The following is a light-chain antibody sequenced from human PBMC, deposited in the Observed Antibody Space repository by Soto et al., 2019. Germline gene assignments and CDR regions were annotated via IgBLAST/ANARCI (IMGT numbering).Light chain of an antibody. CDR1: PNICTW. V-gene: IGKV1-5*01. J-gene: IGKJ1*01. CDR2: DAS. Sequence: IQVTASPSTLSASVGDSFTFTCWASPNICTWLAWFQQKPGKAPKLLIYDASSLESGVPSRFSGSGSGTKFTLTISRLEPDDFATYYCQQYTSYSWTFGQGTKV. CDR3: QQYTSYSWT.